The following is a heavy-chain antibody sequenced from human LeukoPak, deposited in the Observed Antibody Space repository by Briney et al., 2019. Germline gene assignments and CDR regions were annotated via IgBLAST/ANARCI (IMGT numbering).Heavy chain of an antibody. CDR3: ARVGWYGAFDI. J-gene: IGHJ3*02. V-gene: IGHV4-59*01. CDR2: IYYSGST. CDR1: GGSISSYY. D-gene: IGHD2-15*01. Sequence: KPSETLSLTCTVSGGSISSYYWSWIRQPPGKGLEWIGYIYYSGSTNYNPSLKSRVTISVDTSKNQFSLKLSSVTAADTAVYYCARVGWYGAFDIWGQGTMVTVSS.